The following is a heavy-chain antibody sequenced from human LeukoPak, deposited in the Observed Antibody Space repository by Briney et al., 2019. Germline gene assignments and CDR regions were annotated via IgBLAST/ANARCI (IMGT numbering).Heavy chain of an antibody. D-gene: IGHD6-19*01. V-gene: IGHV3-30-3*01. CDR2: TSYDGSDI. J-gene: IGHJ4*02. CDR1: GFNFRNYV. CDR3: AARHSSVAGLGY. Sequence: GGSLRLSCAASGFNFRNYVMYWVRQAPGMGLEWVAVTSYDGSDIYYADSVEGRFTISRDNSKSTLYLQMNSLRTEDTSLYCCAARHSSVAGLGYWGQGTLVTVSS.